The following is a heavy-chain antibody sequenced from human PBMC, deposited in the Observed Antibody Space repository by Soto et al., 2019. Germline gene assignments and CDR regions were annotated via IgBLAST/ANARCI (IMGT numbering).Heavy chain of an antibody. V-gene: IGHV4-39*01. Sequence: TSETLSLTCTVSGGSISSSSYYWGWIRQPPGKGLEWIGSIYYSGSTYYNPSLKSRVTISVDTSKNQFSLKLSSVTAADTAVYYCARHLGGRFLEWSYYYYYYGMDVWGQGTTVTAP. CDR1: GGSISSSSYY. CDR3: ARHLGGRFLEWSYYYYYYGMDV. J-gene: IGHJ6*02. CDR2: IYYSGST. D-gene: IGHD3-3*01.